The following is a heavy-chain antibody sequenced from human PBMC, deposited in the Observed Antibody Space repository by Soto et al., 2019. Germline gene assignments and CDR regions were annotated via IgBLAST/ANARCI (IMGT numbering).Heavy chain of an antibody. CDR1: GFTFSSYA. Sequence: PGGSLRLSCAASGFTFSSYAMSWVRQAPGKGLEWVSAISGSGGSTYYADSVKGRFTISRDNSKNTLYLQMNSLRAEDTAVYYCAKDLWIAAAGNFWFDPWGQGTLVTVSS. CDR2: ISGSGGST. V-gene: IGHV3-23*01. CDR3: AKDLWIAAAGNFWFDP. J-gene: IGHJ5*02. D-gene: IGHD6-13*01.